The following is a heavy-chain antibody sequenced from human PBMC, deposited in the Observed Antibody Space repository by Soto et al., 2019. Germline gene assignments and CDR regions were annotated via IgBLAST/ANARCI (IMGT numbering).Heavy chain of an antibody. CDR3: APLTVSLSGPYGIHV. Sequence: LVIQSVSNSVSYYTSGSSDYYWAWKRQPPGKGLEWIGSMFYSGLTYYNPSLKSRVTLSVDTSKNHFSVRLNSVTAADTAVYYCAPLTVSLSGPYGIHVWGQGTTVPVSS. J-gene: IGHJ6*02. D-gene: IGHD2-15*01. CDR2: MFYSGLT. V-gene: IGHV4-39*01. CDR1: YYTSGSSDYY.